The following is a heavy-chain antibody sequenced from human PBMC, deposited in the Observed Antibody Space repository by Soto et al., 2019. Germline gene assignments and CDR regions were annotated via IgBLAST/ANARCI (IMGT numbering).Heavy chain of an antibody. J-gene: IGHJ6*02. D-gene: IGHD3-3*01. CDR1: GYTFTSYG. Sequence: ASVKVSCKASGYTFTSYGISWVRQAPGQGLEGMGWISAYNGNTNYAQKLQGRVTMTTDTSTSTAYMELRSLRSDDTAVYYCAREPYYDFWSGYHYVADHYGMDVWGQGTTVTVSS. V-gene: IGHV1-18*04. CDR2: ISAYNGNT. CDR3: AREPYYDFWSGYHYVADHYGMDV.